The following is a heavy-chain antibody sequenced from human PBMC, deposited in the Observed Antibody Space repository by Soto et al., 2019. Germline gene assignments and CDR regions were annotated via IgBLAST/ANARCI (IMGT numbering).Heavy chain of an antibody. V-gene: IGHV4-4*02. D-gene: IGHD3-22*01. CDR2: IYHSGST. CDR3: ARDRGGADYYDSSGSCMDV. Sequence: SETPSLTCAVSGGSISSSNWWSWVRQPPGKGLEWIGEIYHSGSTNYNPSLKSRVTISVDKSKNQFSLKLSSVTAADTAVYYCARDRGGADYYDSSGSCMDVWGQGTTVTVSS. CDR1: GGSISSSNW. J-gene: IGHJ6*02.